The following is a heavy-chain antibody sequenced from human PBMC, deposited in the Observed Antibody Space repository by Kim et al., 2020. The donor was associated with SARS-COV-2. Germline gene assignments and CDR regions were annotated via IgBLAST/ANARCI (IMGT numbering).Heavy chain of an antibody. CDR2: ISYDGSNK. Sequence: GGSLRLSCAASGFTFSSYAMHWVRQAPGKGLEWVAFISYDGSNKYYADSVKGRFTISRDNSKNTLYLQMNSLRAEDTAVYYCARDQGPGSSSWAALNYYYYSGMDVWGQGTPVTVSS. D-gene: IGHD6-13*01. J-gene: IGHJ6*02. CDR3: ARDQGPGSSSWAALNYYYYSGMDV. V-gene: IGHV3-30*04. CDR1: GFTFSSYA.